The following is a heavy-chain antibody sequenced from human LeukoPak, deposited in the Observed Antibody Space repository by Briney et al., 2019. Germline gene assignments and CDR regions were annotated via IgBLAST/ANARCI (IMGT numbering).Heavy chain of an antibody. CDR2: FYYGGSP. CDR1: GASVSSRIYY. CDR3: SEGDSHYVGV. V-gene: IGHV4-39*01. Sequence: PLETLSLTCTVSGASVSSRIYYWGWIRQPPGKGPEWIGNFYYGGSPYYNPSLKSRVYMSVDTSKNQFSLRLSSVTAADTAVYYCSEGDSHYVGVWGIGTTVSVSS. J-gene: IGHJ6*03. D-gene: IGHD2-21*02.